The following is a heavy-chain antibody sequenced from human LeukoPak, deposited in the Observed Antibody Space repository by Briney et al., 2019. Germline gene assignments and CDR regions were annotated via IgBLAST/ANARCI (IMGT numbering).Heavy chain of an antibody. Sequence: VASVKVSCKASGYTFTSYYMHWVRQAPGQGLEWMGIINPSGGSTSYAQKFQGRVTMTRDTSTSTVYMELSSLRAEDTAVYYCAKDHVGTWSALDYWGQGTLVTVSS. D-gene: IGHD6-13*01. CDR2: INPSGGST. V-gene: IGHV1-46*01. CDR1: GYTFTSYY. CDR3: AKDHVGTWSALDY. J-gene: IGHJ4*02.